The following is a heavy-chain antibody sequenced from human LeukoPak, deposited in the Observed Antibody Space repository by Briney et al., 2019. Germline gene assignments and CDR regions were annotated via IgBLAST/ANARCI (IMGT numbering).Heavy chain of an antibody. D-gene: IGHD2/OR15-2a*01. CDR2: ISGSGGST. CDR3: AKDPLVNSQEYFDY. CDR1: GFTFTSYA. V-gene: IGHV3-23*01. J-gene: IGHJ4*01. Sequence: GGSQRLSCAASGFTFTSYAMSWVRQAPGKRLEWVSAISGSGGSTYYAESVKGRFTISRDNSKNTLYLQMNSLRAEDTAVYYCAKDPLVNSQEYFDYWGQGTLLTVSS.